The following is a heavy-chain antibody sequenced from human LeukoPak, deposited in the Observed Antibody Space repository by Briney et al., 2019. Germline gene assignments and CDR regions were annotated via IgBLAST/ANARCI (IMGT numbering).Heavy chain of an antibody. D-gene: IGHD5-24*01. CDR3: ARGRNIEMTTMSGGSDY. V-gene: IGHV1-2*02. J-gene: IGHJ4*02. CDR2: INPNSGAT. Sequence: ASVKVSCKASEYTFTGYYMHWVRQAPGQGLEWMGWINPNSGATDYAQNFQGRVSMTRDTSISTAYMDLSDLRSDDTAVYYCARGRNIEMTTMSGGSDYWGQGTLVTVSS. CDR1: EYTFTGYY.